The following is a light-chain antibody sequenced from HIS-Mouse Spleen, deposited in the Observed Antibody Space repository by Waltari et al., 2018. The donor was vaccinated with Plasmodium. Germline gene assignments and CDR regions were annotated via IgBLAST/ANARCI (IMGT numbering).Light chain of an antibody. V-gene: IGKV3-15*01. CDR3: QQYNNWSFT. CDR2: GAS. CDR1: QSVSSN. J-gene: IGKJ3*01. Sequence: EIVMTQSPATLSVPPGDRATLSCRACQSVSSNVAWYQKKPGQAPRLLIYGASTRATGIPARFSGSGSGTEFTLTISRLQSEDFAVYYCQQYNNWSFTFGPGTKVDIK.